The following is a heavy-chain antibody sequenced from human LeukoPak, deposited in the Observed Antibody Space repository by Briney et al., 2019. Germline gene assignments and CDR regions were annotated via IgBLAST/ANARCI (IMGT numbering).Heavy chain of an antibody. J-gene: IGHJ4*02. V-gene: IGHV4-34*01. CDR2: INHSGST. Sequence: SETLSLTCAVYGGSFNGYYWSWIRQPPGKGLEWIGEINHSGSTNYNPSLKSRVTISVDTSKNQFSLKLGSVTAADTAVYYCARDYYDSSGHDYWGQGTLVTVSS. D-gene: IGHD3-22*01. CDR3: ARDYYDSSGHDY. CDR1: GGSFNGYY.